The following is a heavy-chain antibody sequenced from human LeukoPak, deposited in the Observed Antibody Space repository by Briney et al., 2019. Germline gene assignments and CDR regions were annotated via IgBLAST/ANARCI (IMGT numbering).Heavy chain of an antibody. Sequence: ASVKVSCKASGYTFTSYGITWVRQAPGQGLEWMGWISAYNGNTNYAQKPQGRVTMTTDTSTSTAYMELRSLRSDDTAVYYCARGSGYSRLRYYFDYWGQGTLVTVSS. CDR3: ARGSGYSRLRYYFDY. J-gene: IGHJ4*02. CDR1: GYTFTSYG. V-gene: IGHV1-18*01. D-gene: IGHD5-18*01. CDR2: ISAYNGNT.